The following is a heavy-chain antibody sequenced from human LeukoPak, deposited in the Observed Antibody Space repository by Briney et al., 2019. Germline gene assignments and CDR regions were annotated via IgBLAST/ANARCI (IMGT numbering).Heavy chain of an antibody. CDR3: ARSLGYCSAGSCFPFDY. V-gene: IGHV3-48*03. Sequence: PGGSLRLSCAASGFTFSNYDMNWVRQAPGKGLEWVSYISRSGSTISYADSVKGRFTISRDNAKNSLYLQMNSLRAEDTAVYYCARSLGYCSAGSCFPFDYWGQGTLVTVSS. D-gene: IGHD2-15*01. J-gene: IGHJ4*02. CDR2: ISRSGSTI. CDR1: GFTFSNYD.